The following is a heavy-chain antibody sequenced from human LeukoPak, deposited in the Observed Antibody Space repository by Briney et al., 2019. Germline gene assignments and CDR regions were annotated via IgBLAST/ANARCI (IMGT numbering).Heavy chain of an antibody. CDR1: GFSFSSYD. CDR2: IYYSGST. CDR3: ARAIFGVVTHDY. D-gene: IGHD3-3*01. J-gene: IGHJ4*02. Sequence: PSETLTLTCTVSGFSFSSYDMSWIRQPPGKGLEWIGYIYYSGSTNYNPSLKSRFIIIVDASKNQFSLKLSAVTAAETAVYYCARAIFGVVTHDYWGQGTLVTVSS. V-gene: IGHV4-59*01.